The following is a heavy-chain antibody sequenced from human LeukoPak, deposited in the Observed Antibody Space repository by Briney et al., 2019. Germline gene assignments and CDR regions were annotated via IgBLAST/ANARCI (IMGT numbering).Heavy chain of an antibody. CDR1: GFTFSSYA. V-gene: IGHV3-30-3*01. D-gene: IGHD1-1*01. CDR3: ARDSVRSTTGTTRRRYYGMDV. Sequence: GGSLRLSCAASGFTFSSYAMHWVHQAPGKGLGWVAVISYDGSNKYYADSVKGRFTISRDNSKNTLYLQMNSLRAEDTAVYYCARDSVRSTTGTTRRRYYGMDVWGQGTTVTVSS. CDR2: ISYDGSNK. J-gene: IGHJ6*02.